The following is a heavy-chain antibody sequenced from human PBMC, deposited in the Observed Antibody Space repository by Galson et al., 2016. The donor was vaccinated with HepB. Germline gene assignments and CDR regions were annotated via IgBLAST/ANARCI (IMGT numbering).Heavy chain of an antibody. CDR2: ISGNGDTI. Sequence: LRLSCAVSGFTFRTYSMDWVRQAPGKGLEWVSYISGNGDTIYYADSVKGRFTISRDNAKNSLYLRMNRLRDEDTAVYYCARPIAAANYYYYYAMDVWGQGTTVTVSS. J-gene: IGHJ6*02. V-gene: IGHV3-48*02. D-gene: IGHD6-13*01. CDR1: GFTFRTYS. CDR3: ARPIAAANYYYYYAMDV.